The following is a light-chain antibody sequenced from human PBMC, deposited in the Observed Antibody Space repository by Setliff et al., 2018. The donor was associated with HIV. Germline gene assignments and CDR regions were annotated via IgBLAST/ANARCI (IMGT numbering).Light chain of an antibody. CDR3: CAYAGSDTWV. V-gene: IGLV2-23*02. CDR1: STDIGHYGL. J-gene: IGLJ1*01. CDR2: DVN. Sequence: QSALSQPASVSGSPGQSITISCTGTSTDIGHYGLVSWYQQHPGRAPQLILFDVNKRPSGVSSRFFGSKSGNTASLSISGLQAGDEADYFCCAYAGSDTWVFGTGTKVTVL.